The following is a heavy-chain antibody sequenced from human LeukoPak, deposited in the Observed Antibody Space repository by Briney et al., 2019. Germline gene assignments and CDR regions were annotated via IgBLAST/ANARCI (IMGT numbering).Heavy chain of an antibody. J-gene: IGHJ4*02. D-gene: IGHD4-11*01. CDR1: GGSISNYY. V-gene: IGHV4-4*07. CDR2: IYISGTT. Sequence: PSETLSLTCSVSGGSISNYYWSWIRQPPGPGLEWVGRIYISGTTNYNPSLKSRVTMSVATSKNQLSLKLSSVTAADTAVYYCARGVTTSRFLDYWGQGTLVTVSS. CDR3: ARGVTTSRFLDY.